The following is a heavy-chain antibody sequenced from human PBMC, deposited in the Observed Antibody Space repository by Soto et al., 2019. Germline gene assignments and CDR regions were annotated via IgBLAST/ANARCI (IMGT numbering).Heavy chain of an antibody. D-gene: IGHD2-15*01. Sequence: QVQLVQSGAEVKKPGSSVKVSCKAPGGNFSSNGIRWVRQAPGQGLELMGGIIPTFGTTNYAHKFRGRVTITADESTGTAYMELSSLRSDDTAVYYCAGASDSTWYNWLDPWGQGTMVALSS. CDR2: IIPTFGTT. CDR3: AGASDSTWYNWLDP. V-gene: IGHV1-69*01. CDR1: GGNFSSNG. J-gene: IGHJ5*02.